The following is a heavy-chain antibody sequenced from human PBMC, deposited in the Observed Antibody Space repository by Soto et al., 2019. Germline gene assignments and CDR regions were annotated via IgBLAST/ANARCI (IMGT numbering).Heavy chain of an antibody. D-gene: IGHD3-10*01. J-gene: IGHJ6*02. V-gene: IGHV4-59*08. Sequence: QVQLQESGPGLVKPSETLSLSCTVSGSSISSYYWSWFRQSPGKRMEWIGYVHHSWGSSYNPSLQSRFAISLDTSKSQFSLKVTSVTATDTAVYYCARQGFGPLHGLVDVWGQGTTVTVSS. CDR3: ARQGFGPLHGLVDV. CDR2: VHHSWGS. CDR1: GSSISSYY.